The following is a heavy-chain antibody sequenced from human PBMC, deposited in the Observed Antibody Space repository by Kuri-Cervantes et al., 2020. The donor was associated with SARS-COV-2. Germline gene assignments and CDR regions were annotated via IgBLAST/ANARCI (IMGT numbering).Heavy chain of an antibody. J-gene: IGHJ3*02. CDR2: TYYRSKWYN. V-gene: IGHV6-1*01. Sequence: SQTLSLTCAISGDSVSSNSAAWNWIRQSPSRGLEWLGRTYYRSKWYNDYAVSVKSRITIYPDTSKNQFSLQLNSVTPEDTAVYYCARELVATMGTYDAFDIWGQGTMVTVSS. D-gene: IGHD5-12*01. CDR1: GDSVSSNSAA. CDR3: ARELVATMGTYDAFDI.